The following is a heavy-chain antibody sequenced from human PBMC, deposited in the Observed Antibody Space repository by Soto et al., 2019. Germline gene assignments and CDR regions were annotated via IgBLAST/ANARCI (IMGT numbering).Heavy chain of an antibody. J-gene: IGHJ6*02. CDR2: IDPSDSYT. CDR3: ASMHYDFWSGSYYGMDV. Sequence: WWSWVRQPPGKGLEWMGRIDPSDSYTNYSPSFQGHVTISADKSISTAYLQWSSLKASDTAMYYCASMHYDFWSGSYYGMDVWGQGTTVTVSS. CDR1: W. V-gene: IGHV5-10-1*01. D-gene: IGHD3-3*01.